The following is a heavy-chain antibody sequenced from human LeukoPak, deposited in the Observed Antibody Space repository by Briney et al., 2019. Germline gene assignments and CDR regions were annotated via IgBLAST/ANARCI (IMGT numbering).Heavy chain of an antibody. CDR3: ARGFRPTGTLAY. CDR2: IKQDGSEK. V-gene: IGHV3-7*01. J-gene: IGHJ4*02. CDR1: GFTFNRNA. Sequence: GGSLRLSCAASGFTFNRNAISWVRQAPGKGLEWVANIKQDGSEKYYVDSVKGRFTISRDNAKNSLHLQMNSLRAEDTAVYYCARGFRPTGTLAYWGQGTLVTVSS. D-gene: IGHD3-16*01.